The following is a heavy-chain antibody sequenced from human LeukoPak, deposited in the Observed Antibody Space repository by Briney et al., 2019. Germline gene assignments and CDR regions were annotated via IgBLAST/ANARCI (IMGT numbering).Heavy chain of an antibody. V-gene: IGHV3-23*01. D-gene: IGHD3-3*01. Sequence: GGSLRLSCAASGFTFDSYAMSWVRQAPGKGLEWVSAISGSGDASFYADSVKGRFTISRDNSKNTLYLHMNSLRAEDTAVYYCAKAPWSGYHYFDYWGQGTLLTVPS. J-gene: IGHJ4*02. CDR3: AKAPWSGYHYFDY. CDR1: GFTFDSYA. CDR2: ISGSGDAS.